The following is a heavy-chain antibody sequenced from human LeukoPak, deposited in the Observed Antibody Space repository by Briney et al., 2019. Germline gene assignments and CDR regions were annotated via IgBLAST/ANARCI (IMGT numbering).Heavy chain of an antibody. V-gene: IGHV4-61*05. Sequence: SETLSLTCTVSGGSISNSGFYWGWIRQPPGKGLEWIGYIYYSGSTNYNPSLKSRVSISVDTSKNQFSLKLSSVTAADTAVYYCARRRSEYSSSWVDYWGQGTLVTVSS. CDR3: ARRRSEYSSSWVDY. CDR2: IYYSGST. D-gene: IGHD6-13*01. CDR1: GGSISNSGFY. J-gene: IGHJ4*02.